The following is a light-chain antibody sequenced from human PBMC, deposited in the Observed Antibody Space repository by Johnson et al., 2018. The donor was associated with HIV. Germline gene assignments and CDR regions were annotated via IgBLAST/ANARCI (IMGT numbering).Light chain of an antibody. CDR2: ENN. J-gene: IGLJ1*01. V-gene: IGLV1-51*02. CDR3: ATWDRSLTIGGV. CDR1: SSNIGTND. Sequence: QSVLTQPPSVSAAPGQKVTVSCSGSSSNIGTNDVSWYQQFPGAAPKLLIYENNKRPSGIPDRFSGSKSGTSATLGITGLQTGYEAAYYCATWDRSLTIGGVFGTGTKVTVL.